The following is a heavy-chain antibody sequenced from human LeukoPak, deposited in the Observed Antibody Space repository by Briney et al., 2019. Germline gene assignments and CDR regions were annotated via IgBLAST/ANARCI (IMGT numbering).Heavy chain of an antibody. CDR1: GFTFSSYG. CDR2: IWYDGSNK. J-gene: IGHJ4*02. V-gene: IGHV3-33*01. Sequence: PGGSLRLSCAASGFTFSSYGMHWVRQAPGKGLEWVAVIWYDGSNKYYADSVKGRFTISRDNSKNTLYLQMNSLRAEDTAVYYCARASKYSSGWYLTFDFWGQGTLVSVSS. D-gene: IGHD6-19*01. CDR3: ARASKYSSGWYLTFDF.